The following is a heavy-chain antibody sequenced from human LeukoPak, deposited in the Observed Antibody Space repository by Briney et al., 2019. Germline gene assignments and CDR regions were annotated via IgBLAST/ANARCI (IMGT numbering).Heavy chain of an antibody. CDR3: ARHLSGVTGYTYGRGIDY. Sequence: GGSLRLSCAASGFTFSSYWMSWVRQAPGKGLEWVANIKKDGSDKYYVDSVKGRFTISRDNAKTSLYLQMNSLRAEDTAVYYCARHLSGVTGYTYGRGIDYWGQGTLVTVSS. J-gene: IGHJ4*02. D-gene: IGHD5-18*01. CDR2: IKKDGSDK. CDR1: GFTFSSYW. V-gene: IGHV3-7*01.